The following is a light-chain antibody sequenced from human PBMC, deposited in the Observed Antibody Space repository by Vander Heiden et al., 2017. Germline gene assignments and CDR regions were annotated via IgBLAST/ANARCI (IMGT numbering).Light chain of an antibody. J-gene: IGLJ2*01. Sequence: QSALTQPPSASGSPGQSVTISCTGTSSDVGGYNHVSWYQQHPGKAPKLMIYDFIRRPSGVPDRFSGSKSGSTASLTVSGLQAEDEADYHCSSITGGNNLVFGGGTKLTVL. V-gene: IGLV2-8*01. CDR3: SSITGGNNLV. CDR2: DFI. CDR1: SSDVGGYNH.